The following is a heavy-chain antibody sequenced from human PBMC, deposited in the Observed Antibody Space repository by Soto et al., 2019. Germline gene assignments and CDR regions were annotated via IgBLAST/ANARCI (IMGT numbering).Heavy chain of an antibody. J-gene: IGHJ4*02. CDR1: GFTFNDYA. D-gene: IGHD6-19*01. CDR3: AKDIRRGFSSAWGD. V-gene: IGHV3-9*01. CDR2: MSWNSGTI. Sequence: EVQLVESGGGLVQPGRSLRLSCAASGFTFNDYAMHWVRQAPGKGLEWVSGMSWNSGTIAYADSVKGRFTVSRDNAKNSLYLQMNSLRADDTGGYYCAKDIRRGFSSAWGDWGQGALVTVS.